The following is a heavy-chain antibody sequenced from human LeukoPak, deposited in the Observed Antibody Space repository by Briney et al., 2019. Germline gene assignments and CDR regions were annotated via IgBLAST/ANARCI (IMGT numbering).Heavy chain of an antibody. V-gene: IGHV4-61*02. CDR2: IYTSGST. J-gene: IGHJ5*02. CDR3: ARGSYSGYDREGWFDR. Sequence: PSQTLSLTCTVSGGSISSCSYYWSWIRQPPGKGLEWIGRIYTSGSTYYNPSLKSRVTIYVDTSKNQFSLKLSSVTAASTAVYYRARGSYSGYDREGWFDRWGEGILVTASS. CDR1: GGSISSCSYY. D-gene: IGHD5-12*01.